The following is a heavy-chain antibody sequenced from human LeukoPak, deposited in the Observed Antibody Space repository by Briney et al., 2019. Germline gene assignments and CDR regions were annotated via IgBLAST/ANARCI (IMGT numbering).Heavy chain of an antibody. CDR1: GFTFSIAW. V-gene: IGHV3-15*01. Sequence: PGGSLRLSCAASGFTFSIAWMSWVRQAPGKGLEWVGRIKSKTDGGTTDYAAPVKGRFTISRDDSKNTLYLQMNSLKTEDTAVYYCTTTGYSSGWYPTWGQGTLVTVSS. J-gene: IGHJ5*02. CDR2: IKSKTDGGTT. CDR3: TTTGYSSGWYPT. D-gene: IGHD6-19*01.